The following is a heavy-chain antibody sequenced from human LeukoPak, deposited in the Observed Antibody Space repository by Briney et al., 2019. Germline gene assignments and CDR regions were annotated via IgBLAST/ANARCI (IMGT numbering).Heavy chain of an antibody. CDR1: GASISNFY. V-gene: IGHV4-59*08. CDR3: ARLSLHCSGGSCYRGAFDS. CDR2: MLYSGST. J-gene: IGHJ4*02. Sequence: PSETLSLTCTVSGASISNFYWSWIRQAPGQGLEWIGYMLYSGSTNQKPSLRSRVTISVDTSKNQFSLNLTSVTAADTAVYYCARLSLHCSGGSCYRGAFDSWGQGTLVTVSS. D-gene: IGHD2-15*01.